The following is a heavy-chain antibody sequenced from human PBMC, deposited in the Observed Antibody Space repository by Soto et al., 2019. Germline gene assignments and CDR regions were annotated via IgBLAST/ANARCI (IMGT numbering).Heavy chain of an antibody. CDR3: ARDPAWLTYYYYGMDV. CDR2: IWYDGSNK. D-gene: IGHD3-9*01. J-gene: IGHJ6*02. CDR1: GFTFSSYG. Sequence: GGSLRLSCAASGFTFSSYGMHWVRQAPGKGLEWVAVIWYDGSNKYYADSVKGRFTISRDNSKNTLYLQMNSLRAEDTAVYYCARDPAWLTYYYYGMDVWGQGTTVTVSS. V-gene: IGHV3-33*01.